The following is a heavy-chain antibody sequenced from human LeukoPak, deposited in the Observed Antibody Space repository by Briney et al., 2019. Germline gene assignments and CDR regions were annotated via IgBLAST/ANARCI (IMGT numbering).Heavy chain of an antibody. CDR1: GGSFSGYY. V-gene: IGHV4-34*01. D-gene: IGHD6-19*01. J-gene: IGHJ5*02. CDR2: INHSGST. CDR3: PRERYSSGWQRRWFDP. Sequence: SETLSLTCAVYGGSFSGYYWSWIRQPPGKGLEWIGEINHSGSTNYNPSLKSRVTISVDTSKNQFSLKLSSVTAADTAVYYCPRERYSSGWQRRWFDPWGQGTLVTVSS.